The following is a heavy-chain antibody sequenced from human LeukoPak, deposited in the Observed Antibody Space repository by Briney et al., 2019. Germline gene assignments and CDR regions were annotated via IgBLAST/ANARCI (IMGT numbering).Heavy chain of an antibody. CDR2: ISYDGSNK. CDR1: GFTFSSNG. Sequence: GGSLRLSCAASGFTFSSNGMHWVRQAPGKGLEWVGVISYDGSNKYYADSVKGRFTISRDNSKNTLYLQMNSLRAEDTAVYYCAKEMAATNYFEYWGQGTLVTVSS. D-gene: IGHD1-26*01. CDR3: AKEMAATNYFEY. J-gene: IGHJ4*02. V-gene: IGHV3-30*18.